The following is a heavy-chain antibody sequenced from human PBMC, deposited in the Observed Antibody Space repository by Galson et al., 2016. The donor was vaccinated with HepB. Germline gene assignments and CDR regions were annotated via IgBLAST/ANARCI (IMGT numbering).Heavy chain of an antibody. V-gene: IGHV3-23*01. CDR2: ISERGAT. CDR1: GFIASSYA. Sequence: SLRLSCAASGFIASSYAMVWVRQTPGKGLEWVSSISERGATNYADSVTGPYTISRDHSKNTLYQQMNSLSAEDPDVYYCAKDAAASCFYWCQGTLVTFSS. D-gene: IGHD2-15*01. J-gene: IGHJ4*02. CDR3: AKDAAASCFY.